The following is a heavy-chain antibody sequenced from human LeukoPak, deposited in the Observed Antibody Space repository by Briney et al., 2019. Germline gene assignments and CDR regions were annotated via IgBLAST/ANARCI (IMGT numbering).Heavy chain of an antibody. J-gene: IGHJ5*02. CDR1: GGSISSGGYY. D-gene: IGHD6-19*01. CDR3: ARVVAGHTVGYLWFDP. CDR2: IYYSGST. Sequence: PSETLSLTCTVSGGSISSGGYYWSWIRQHPGKGLEWIGYIYYSGSTYYNPSLKSRVTISVDTPKNQFSLKLSSVTAADTAVYYCARVVAGHTVGYLWFDPWGQGTLVTVSS. V-gene: IGHV4-31*03.